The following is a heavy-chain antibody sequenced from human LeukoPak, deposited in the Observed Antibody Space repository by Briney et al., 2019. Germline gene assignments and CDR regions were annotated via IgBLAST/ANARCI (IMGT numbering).Heavy chain of an antibody. CDR1: RGSTSTYY. CDR3: ARVVEVWFDP. Sequence: SETLSLTCTVSRGSTSTYYWSWIRQPAGKGLDWIGRIYPSGNTNFNPSLMSRVTMSIDTSKSQFSLKLSSVTAADTAVYYCARVVEVWFDPWGQGTLVTGSS. D-gene: IGHD2-15*01. J-gene: IGHJ5*02. V-gene: IGHV4-4*07. CDR2: IYPSGNT.